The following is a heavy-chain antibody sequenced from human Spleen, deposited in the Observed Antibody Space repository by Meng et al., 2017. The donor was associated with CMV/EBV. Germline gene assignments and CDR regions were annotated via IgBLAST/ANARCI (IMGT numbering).Heavy chain of an antibody. CDR3: AKDGGYFYGSLPFDY. V-gene: IGHV3-66*02. D-gene: IGHD3-22*01. J-gene: IGHJ4*02. CDR2: IYSGGST. Sequence: GESLKISCAASGFTVSSNYMNWVRQAPGKGLEWVSVIYSGGSTYYTDSVKGRFTISRDNSKNTLYLQMNSLRPEDTAVYYCAKDGGYFYGSLPFDYWGQGTLVTVSS. CDR1: GFTVSSNY.